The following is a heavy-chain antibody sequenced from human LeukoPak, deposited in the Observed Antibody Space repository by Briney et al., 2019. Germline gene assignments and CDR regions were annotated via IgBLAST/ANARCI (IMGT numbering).Heavy chain of an antibody. CDR1: GGSISSYY. J-gene: IGHJ4*02. V-gene: IGHV4-59*01. CDR3: ARVFGRDYGDFRFDY. CDR2: IYYSGST. D-gene: IGHD4-17*01. Sequence: PSETLSLTCTVSGGSISSYYWSWIRQPPGKGLESIGYIYYSGSTNYNPSLKSRVTISVDTSKNQFSLKLSSVTAADTAVYYCARVFGRDYGDFRFDYWGQGTLVTVSS.